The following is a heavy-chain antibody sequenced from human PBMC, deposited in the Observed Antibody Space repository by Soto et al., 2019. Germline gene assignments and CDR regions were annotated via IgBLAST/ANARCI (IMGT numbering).Heavy chain of an antibody. CDR2: IVVGSGNT. Sequence: ASVKVSCKASGFTFTSSAVQWVRQARGQRLEWIGWIVVGSGNTNYAQKFQERVTITRDMSTSTAYMELSSLRSEDMAVYYCAAGRWVAARPSLLEIDFWGPGTLVTVSS. CDR3: AAGRWVAARPSLLEIDF. D-gene: IGHD6-6*01. J-gene: IGHJ4*02. V-gene: IGHV1-58*01. CDR1: GFTFTSSA.